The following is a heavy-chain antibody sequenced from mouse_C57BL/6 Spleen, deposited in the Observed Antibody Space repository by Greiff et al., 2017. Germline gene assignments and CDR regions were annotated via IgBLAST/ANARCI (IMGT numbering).Heavy chain of an antibody. J-gene: IGHJ3*01. Sequence: QVQLKQSGAELARPGASVKMSCKASGYTFTSYTMHWVKQRPGQGLEWIGYINPSSGYTKYNQKFKDKATLTTDKSSSTAYMQLSSLTSEDSAVYYCAREGFGSGFAYWGQGTLVTVSA. V-gene: IGHV1-4*01. CDR3: AREGFGSGFAY. CDR2: INPSSGYT. CDR1: GYTFTSYT. D-gene: IGHD3-1*01.